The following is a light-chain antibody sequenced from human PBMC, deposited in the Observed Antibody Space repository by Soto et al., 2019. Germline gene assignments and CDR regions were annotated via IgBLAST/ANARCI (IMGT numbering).Light chain of an antibody. Sequence: EIVLTQSPATLSLSPGERATLSCRASQSVSSYLAWYQQKPGQAPRLLIYDASNRATGIPARFSGSGSGTDFTLTISSLEPEDFAVYYCQQRSNWSPLTFGPETKVDIK. CDR1: QSVSSY. CDR2: DAS. CDR3: QQRSNWSPLT. V-gene: IGKV3-11*01. J-gene: IGKJ3*01.